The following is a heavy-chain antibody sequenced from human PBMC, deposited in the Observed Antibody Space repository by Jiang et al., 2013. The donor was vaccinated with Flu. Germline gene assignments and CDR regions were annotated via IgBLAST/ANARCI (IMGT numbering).Heavy chain of an antibody. Sequence: SGAEVKKPGASVKVSCKASGYTFSGYYMHWVRQAPGQGLEWMGRINPNSGGTNYAQKFQGRVTMTRDTSISTAYMELSRLRSDDTAVYYCASDSCTGGVCYIYNWGQGTLVTVSS. CDR1: GYTFSGYY. CDR3: ASDSCTGGVCYIYN. D-gene: IGHD2-8*02. V-gene: IGHV1-2*06. J-gene: IGHJ4*02. CDR2: INPNSGGT.